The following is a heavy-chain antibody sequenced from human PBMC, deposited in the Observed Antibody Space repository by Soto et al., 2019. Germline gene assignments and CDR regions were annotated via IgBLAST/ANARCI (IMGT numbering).Heavy chain of an antibody. CDR1: GGTFRNYP. V-gene: IGHV1-69*02. Sequence: QVQLVQSGTEVKKPGSSVKVSCAASGGTFRNYPINWVRQAPGQGLEWMGSIFPLTDIPDYAQNFQARLTISADKSTSTAYMEMSSLTSDDTAIYFGARGPLVVLDYFESWCRGTLFTVSS. CDR2: IFPLTDIP. J-gene: IGHJ4*02. CDR3: ARGPLVVLDYFES.